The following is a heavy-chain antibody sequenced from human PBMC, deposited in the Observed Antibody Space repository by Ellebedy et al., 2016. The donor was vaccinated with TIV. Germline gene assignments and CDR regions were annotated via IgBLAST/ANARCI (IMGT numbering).Heavy chain of an antibody. CDR2: ISCSNHYI. CDR1: GFTFSSYS. V-gene: IGHV3-21*01. D-gene: IGHD6-13*01. CDR3: ARELAAAGFFDY. J-gene: IGHJ4*02. Sequence: GESLKISCPTSGFTFSSYSMNWVRQTPGKGLEWVPSISCSNHYIYYADSLKGRFTISRDNAKNSLYLQMNSLRAEDTAVFYCARELAAAGFFDYWGQGTLVTVSS.